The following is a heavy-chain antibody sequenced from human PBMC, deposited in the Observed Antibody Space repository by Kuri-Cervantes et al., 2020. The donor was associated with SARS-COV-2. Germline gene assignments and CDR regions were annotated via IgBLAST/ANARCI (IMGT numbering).Heavy chain of an antibody. CDR1: GYSFTSYC. CDR3: SRLHVRHVLLWFGEGMDV. Sequence: ITCRGSGYSFTSYCVSWGGQMPGKGREWRGRIDPSDSYNNYSPSFQGHVTISADKSFSTAYLQWSSLKSADTAMYYCSRLHVRHVLLWFGEGMDVWGQGTTVTVSS. J-gene: IGHJ6*02. V-gene: IGHV5-10-1*01. CDR2: IDPSDSYN. D-gene: IGHD3-10*01.